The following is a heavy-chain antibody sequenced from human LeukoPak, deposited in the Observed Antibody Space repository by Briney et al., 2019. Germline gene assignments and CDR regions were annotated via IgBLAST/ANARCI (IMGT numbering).Heavy chain of an antibody. J-gene: IGHJ5*02. CDR1: GYTFTSYG. CDR3: ARGGVIMIQDAWFDP. V-gene: IGHV1-2*02. D-gene: IGHD3-10*01. Sequence: ASVKVSCKASGYTFTSYGISWVRQAPGQGLEWMGWINPNSGGTNYAQKFQGRVTMTRDTSINTAYMELSRLKSDDTAVYYCARGGVIMIQDAWFDPWGQGTLVTVSS. CDR2: INPNSGGT.